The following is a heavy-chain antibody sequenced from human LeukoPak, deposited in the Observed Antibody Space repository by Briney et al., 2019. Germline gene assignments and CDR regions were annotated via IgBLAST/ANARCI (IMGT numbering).Heavy chain of an antibody. D-gene: IGHD6-19*01. CDR2: INPYSGDT. Sequence: ASMKVSCKTSGYTFTTYFIHWVRQAPGQGLEWMGGINPYSGDTKYAQKFQGRVTMTRDTSISTAYMELSRLRSDDTAVYYCASSSGWSTGIDYWGQGTLVTVSS. CDR3: ASSSGWSTGIDY. J-gene: IGHJ4*02. CDR1: GYTFTTYF. V-gene: IGHV1-2*02.